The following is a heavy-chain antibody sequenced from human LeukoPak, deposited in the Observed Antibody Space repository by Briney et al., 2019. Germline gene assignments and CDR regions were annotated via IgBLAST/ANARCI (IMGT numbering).Heavy chain of an antibody. CDR3: ASGTLSSSRASDI. D-gene: IGHD6-6*01. V-gene: IGHV4-4*08. CDR2: ISHTGTT. CDR1: GASITVNY. J-gene: IGHJ3*02. Sequence: PSETLSLTCTVSGASITVNYWGWVRQPPGKGLEWIGHISHTGTTSYNPSLKSRVTISLDTSTIHFSLLLRSVTAADTAVYYCASGTLSSSRASDIWGQGTMVTVSS.